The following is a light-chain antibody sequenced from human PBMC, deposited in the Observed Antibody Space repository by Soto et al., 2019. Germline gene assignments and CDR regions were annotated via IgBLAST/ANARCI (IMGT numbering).Light chain of an antibody. CDR3: QQYNPYSRT. CDR1: QSISNW. Sequence: DIQMTQSPPTLSASVGDRVTITCRASQSISNWLAWYQQKPGKAPKLLIYKASSLQSGVPSRFSGSGSGTDFTLTISSLQPDDFAMYYCQQYNPYSRTFGQGTKVDIK. V-gene: IGKV1-5*03. CDR2: KAS. J-gene: IGKJ1*01.